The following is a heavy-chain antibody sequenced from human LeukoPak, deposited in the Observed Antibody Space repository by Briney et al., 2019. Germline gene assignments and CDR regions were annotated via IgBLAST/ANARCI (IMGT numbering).Heavy chain of an antibody. V-gene: IGHV3-30*02. J-gene: IGHJ1*01. CDR3: AKEPPPIEYYYDSSGYFLD. CDR2: IRYDGNNK. CDR1: GFTFSSYG. D-gene: IGHD3-22*01. Sequence: GGSLRLSCAASGFTFSSYGMHWVRQAPGKGLEWVAFIRYDGNNKYYADSVKGRFTISRDNSKNTLYLQMNSLRAEDTAVYYCAKEPPPIEYYYDSSGYFLDWGQGTLVTVSS.